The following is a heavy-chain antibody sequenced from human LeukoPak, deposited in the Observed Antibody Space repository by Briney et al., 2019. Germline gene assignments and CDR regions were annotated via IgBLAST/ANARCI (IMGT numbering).Heavy chain of an antibody. D-gene: IGHD3-9*01. CDR1: GGSISSYY. Sequence: PSETLSLTCTVSGGSISSYYWSWIRQPPGKGLEWIGYIYYSGSTNYNPSLKSRVTISVDTSKNQFSLKLSSVTAADAAVYYCVTHYDILTGYYAAFDIWGQGTMVTVSS. J-gene: IGHJ3*02. CDR3: VTHYDILTGYYAAFDI. CDR2: IYYSGST. V-gene: IGHV4-59*12.